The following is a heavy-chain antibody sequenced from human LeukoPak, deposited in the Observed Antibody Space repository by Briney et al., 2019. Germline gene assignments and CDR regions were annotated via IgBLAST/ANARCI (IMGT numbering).Heavy chain of an antibody. CDR3: ARWSSGWEFDY. CDR2: IKDDGTEK. D-gene: IGHD6-19*01. CDR1: GFTFSSSW. J-gene: IGHJ4*02. V-gene: IGHV3-7*05. Sequence: GGTLRLSCAASGFTFSSSWMTWVRQVPGKGLEWVAHIKDDGTEKYYVDSVKGRFTITKDNAKNSVYLQMNSLRGEDTAVYYCARWSSGWEFDYWGQGTLVSVSS.